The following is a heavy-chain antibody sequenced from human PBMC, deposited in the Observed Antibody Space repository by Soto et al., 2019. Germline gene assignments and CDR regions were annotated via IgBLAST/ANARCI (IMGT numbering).Heavy chain of an antibody. CDR1: GGSISISSYY. Sequence: PSDTLSLTCTVSGGSISISSYYWGWILHPPGKGLEWIGSIYYSGSTYYNPSLKSRVTISVDTSKNQFSLKLSSVTAADTAVYYCARIYYDSVFDYWGQGTLVTVSS. J-gene: IGHJ4*02. D-gene: IGHD3-22*01. V-gene: IGHV4-39*01. CDR2: IYYSGST. CDR3: ARIYYDSVFDY.